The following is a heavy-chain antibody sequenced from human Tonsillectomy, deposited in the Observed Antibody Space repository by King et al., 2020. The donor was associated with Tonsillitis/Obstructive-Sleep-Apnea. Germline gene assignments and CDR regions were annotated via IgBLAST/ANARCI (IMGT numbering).Heavy chain of an antibody. CDR3: ARVPYQIVVVPAATYYYYYYMDV. CDR2: IYYSGST. V-gene: IGHV4-59*01. CDR1: GGSISSYY. D-gene: IGHD2-2*01. Sequence: VQLQESGPGLVKPSETLSLTCTVSGGSISSYYWSWIRQPPGKGLEWIGYIYYSGSTNYNPSLKSRVTISVDTSKNPFSLKLSSVTAADTAVYYWARVPYQIVVVPAATYYYYYYMDVWGKGTTVTVSS. J-gene: IGHJ6*03.